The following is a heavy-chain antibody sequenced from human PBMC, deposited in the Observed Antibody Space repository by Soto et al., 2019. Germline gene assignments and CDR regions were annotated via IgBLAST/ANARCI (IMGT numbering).Heavy chain of an antibody. CDR2: IYPGDADT. V-gene: IGHV5-51*01. CDR3: ARRSKDGYNRLDP. J-gene: IGHJ5*02. D-gene: IGHD5-12*01. Sequence: PGESLKISCKGSGYNFNIYWIAWVRQMPGKGLESMGIIYPGDADTRYSPSFQGQVTISADKSITTAYLQWSSLKASDTAMYYCARRSKDGYNRLDPWGQGTLVTVSS. CDR1: GYNFNIYW.